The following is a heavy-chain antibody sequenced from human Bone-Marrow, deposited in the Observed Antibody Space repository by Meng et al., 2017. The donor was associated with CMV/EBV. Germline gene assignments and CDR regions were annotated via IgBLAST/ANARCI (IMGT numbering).Heavy chain of an antibody. CDR3: ARARYYGSGIAGMDV. CDR1: GFTFSDYY. Sequence: GESLKISCAASGFTFSDYYMSWIRQAPGKGLEWVSYISSSGSTIYYADSVKGRFTISRDNAKNTLYLQMNSLRAEDTAVYYCARARYYGSGIAGMDVWGQGTTVTVSS. CDR2: ISSSGSTI. D-gene: IGHD3-10*01. V-gene: IGHV3-11*04. J-gene: IGHJ6*02.